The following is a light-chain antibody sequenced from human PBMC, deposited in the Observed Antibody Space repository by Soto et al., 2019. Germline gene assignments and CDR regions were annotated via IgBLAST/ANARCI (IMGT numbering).Light chain of an antibody. CDR1: QSVPSGY. CDR3: QQYGSSPPLT. Sequence: EIVLTQSPGTLSLSPGERATLSCRASQSVPSGYLAWYQQKPGQAPRVLIYGASSRATGIPDRFSGSGSETDFTLTISGLEPEDFAVYYCQQYGSSPPLTFGGGTKVEIK. V-gene: IGKV3-20*01. J-gene: IGKJ4*01. CDR2: GAS.